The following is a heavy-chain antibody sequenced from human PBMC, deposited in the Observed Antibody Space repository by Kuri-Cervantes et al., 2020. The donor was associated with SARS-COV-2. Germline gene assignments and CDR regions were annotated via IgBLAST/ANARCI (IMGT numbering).Heavy chain of an antibody. CDR2: INAGNGNT. CDR3: ARGGPIAVAGYYYYGMDV. V-gene: IGHV1-3*01. CDR1: GYTFTSYA. J-gene: IGHJ6*02. D-gene: IGHD6-19*01. Sequence: ASVKVSCKASGYTFTSYAMHWVRQAPGQRLEWMGWINAGNGNTKYSQKFQGRVTITRDTSASTAYMELSSLRSEDTAVYYCARGGPIAVAGYYYYGMDVWGQGTTVTVSS.